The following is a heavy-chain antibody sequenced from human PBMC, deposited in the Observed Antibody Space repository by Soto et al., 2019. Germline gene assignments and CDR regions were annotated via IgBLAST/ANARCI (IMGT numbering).Heavy chain of an antibody. CDR3: ARGRGRAVAGVGYFDF. Sequence: GASVKVSCKASGYTFTSYAMHWVRQAPGQRLEWMGWINAGNGNTKYSQKFQGRVTITRDTSASTAYMELSSLRSEDTAVYYCARGRGRAVAGVGYFDFWGRGTLVTVSS. V-gene: IGHV1-3*01. J-gene: IGHJ2*01. CDR1: GYTFTSYA. CDR2: INAGNGNT. D-gene: IGHD6-19*01.